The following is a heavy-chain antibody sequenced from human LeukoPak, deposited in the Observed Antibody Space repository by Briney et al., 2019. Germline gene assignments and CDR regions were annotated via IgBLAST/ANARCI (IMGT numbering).Heavy chain of an antibody. CDR3: AKDRADNGDRLRFDP. CDR2: ISGAGGRT. V-gene: IGHV3-23*01. D-gene: IGHD4-17*01. J-gene: IGHJ5*02. CDR1: GFSLSTYA. Sequence: GGSLRLSCAASGFSLSTYAMSWVRQASGKGPEWVSAISGAGGRTYYADSVKGRFTISRDNSKNTLYLQMDSLRAEDTAVYYCAKDRADNGDRLRFDPWGQGTLVTVSS.